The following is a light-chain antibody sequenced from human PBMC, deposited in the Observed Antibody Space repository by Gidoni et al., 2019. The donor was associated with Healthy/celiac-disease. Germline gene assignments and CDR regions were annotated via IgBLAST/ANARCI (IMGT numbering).Light chain of an antibody. Sequence: AIQLTQSPSSLSASVGDRVTITCRASQGISSALAWYQQKPGKAPKLLIYDASSLESGVPSRFSGSGSGTDFTLTISSLQPEDFATYYCQTYRTFXQXTKVEIK. J-gene: IGKJ1*01. V-gene: IGKV1-13*02. CDR2: DAS. CDR1: QGISSA. CDR3: QTYRT.